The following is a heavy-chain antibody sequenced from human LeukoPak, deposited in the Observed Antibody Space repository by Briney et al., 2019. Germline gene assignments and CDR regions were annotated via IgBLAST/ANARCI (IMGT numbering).Heavy chain of an antibody. CDR1: GGSISSGGYY. J-gene: IGHJ5*02. CDR3: ARSRGSYSGNWFDP. V-gene: IGHV4-31*03. D-gene: IGHD1-26*01. CDR2: IYYSGST. Sequence: PSDTLSLTCTVSGGSISSGGYYWRWIRQHPGKGLEWLGYIYYSGSTYYNPSLKSRVTISVDTSKNQFSLKLSSVTAADTAVYYCARSRGSYSGNWFDPWGQGTLVTVSS.